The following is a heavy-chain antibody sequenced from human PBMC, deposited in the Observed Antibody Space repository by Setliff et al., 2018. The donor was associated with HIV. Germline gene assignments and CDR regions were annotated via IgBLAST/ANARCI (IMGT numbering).Heavy chain of an antibody. Sequence: SETLSLTCTVSGDSITTGVYYWSWIRQPAGQGLEWIGHIYASDNSGSTSYNPSLNSRVTISLDTSKNQFSLRLTSVAATDTAVYYCARAQFNTSPWVNSWGQGTLVTVSS. J-gene: IGHJ5*02. V-gene: IGHV4-61*09. CDR1: GDSITTGVYY. D-gene: IGHD2-2*02. CDR3: ARAQFNTSPWVNS. CDR2: IYASDNSGST.